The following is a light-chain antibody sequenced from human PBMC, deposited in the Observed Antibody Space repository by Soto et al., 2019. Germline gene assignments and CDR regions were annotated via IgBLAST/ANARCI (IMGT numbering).Light chain of an antibody. CDR1: SSDVGGYNY. V-gene: IGLV2-14*03. J-gene: IGLJ1*01. CDR3: YSSTSNNISSYV. CDR2: DVS. Sequence: QSALTQPASVSGSPGQSITISCTGTSSDVGGYNYVPWYQHHPGKAPKLMIYDVSNRPSGVSNRFSASKSGNTASLTISELQAEYDFYYYCYSSTSNNISSYVFGTGT.